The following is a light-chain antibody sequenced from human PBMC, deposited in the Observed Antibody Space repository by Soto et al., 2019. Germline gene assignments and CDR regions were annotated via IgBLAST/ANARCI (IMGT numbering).Light chain of an antibody. CDR3: QSYDSSLSGGV. V-gene: IGLV1-40*01. CDR1: SSNIGAGYD. CDR2: GHS. J-gene: IGLJ3*02. Sequence: QSVLTQPPSVSGAPGQRVTISCTGSSSNIGAGYDVHWYQQLPGTAPILLIYGHSNRPSGVPDRFSGSKSGTSASLAITGLRAEDEADYYCQSYDSSLSGGVFGGGTKLTVL.